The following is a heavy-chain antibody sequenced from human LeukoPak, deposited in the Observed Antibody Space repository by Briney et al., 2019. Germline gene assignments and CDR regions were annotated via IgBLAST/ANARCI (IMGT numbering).Heavy chain of an antibody. J-gene: IGHJ3*02. V-gene: IGHV4-39*07. D-gene: IGHD6-19*01. CDR2: IYYSGST. CDR1: GGSISSYY. Sequence: TSETLSLTCTVSGGSISSYYWGWIRHPPRKGLEWIGSIYYSGSTYYNPSLKSRVTISVDTSTNQFSLKLSSVTAADTAVYYCARQWLVRAAFDIWGQGTMVTVSS. CDR3: ARQWLVRAAFDI.